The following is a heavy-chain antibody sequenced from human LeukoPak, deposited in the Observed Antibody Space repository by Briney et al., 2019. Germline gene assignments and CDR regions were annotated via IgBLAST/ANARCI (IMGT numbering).Heavy chain of an antibody. CDR2: FDPEDGET. Sequence: ASVKASCKVSGYTLTELSMHWVRKAPGKGLEWMGGFDPEDGETIYAQKFQGRVTMTEDTSTDTAYMELSSLRSEDTAVYYCATERGSSGYPDYWGQGTLVTVSS. V-gene: IGHV1-24*01. CDR1: GYTLTELS. J-gene: IGHJ4*02. CDR3: ATERGSSGYPDY. D-gene: IGHD3-22*01.